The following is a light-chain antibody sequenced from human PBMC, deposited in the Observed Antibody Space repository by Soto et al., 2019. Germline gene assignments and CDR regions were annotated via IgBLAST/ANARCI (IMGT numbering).Light chain of an antibody. CDR3: QHYGTSPFT. V-gene: IGKV3-20*01. J-gene: IGKJ3*01. Sequence: ELVLTQSPGTLSLSPGERATLSCRASQSIASSYFGWYQQKPGQAPRLLIYGASSRATGIPDRFSGSGSGTDFTLTITRLEPEDFAVYYGQHYGTSPFTFGPGTKVEIK. CDR2: GAS. CDR1: QSIASSY.